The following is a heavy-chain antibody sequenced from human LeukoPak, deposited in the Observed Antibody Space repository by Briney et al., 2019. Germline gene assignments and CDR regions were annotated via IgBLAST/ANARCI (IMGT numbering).Heavy chain of an antibody. Sequence: GGSLILSCAASGFTVSNNYMSWVRQAPGKGLEWVSVIYSGGSTHYADSVKGRFIISRDNSKNTVYLQMNSLRAEDTAVYYCARMNDYGDYLRYWGQGTLVTVSS. CDR1: GFTVSNNY. CDR3: ARMNDYGDYLRY. V-gene: IGHV3-53*01. D-gene: IGHD4-17*01. J-gene: IGHJ4*02. CDR2: IYSGGST.